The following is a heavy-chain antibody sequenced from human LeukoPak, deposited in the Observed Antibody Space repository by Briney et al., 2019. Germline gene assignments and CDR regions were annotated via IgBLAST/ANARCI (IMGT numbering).Heavy chain of an antibody. D-gene: IGHD5/OR15-5a*01. J-gene: IGHJ5*02. CDR2: INHSGST. Sequence: KPSETLSLTCAVYGGSFSGYYWSWIRQPPGKGLEWIGEINHSGSTNYNPSLKSRVTISVDTSKNQFSLKLSSVTAADTAVYYCARGRRSSWFDPWGQGTLVTVSS. V-gene: IGHV4-34*01. CDR1: GGSFSGYY. CDR3: ARGRRSSWFDP.